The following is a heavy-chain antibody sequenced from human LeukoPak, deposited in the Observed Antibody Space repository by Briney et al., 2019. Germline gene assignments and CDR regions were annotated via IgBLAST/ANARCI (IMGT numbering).Heavy chain of an antibody. D-gene: IGHD3-9*01. CDR1: GGTFSSYA. CDR3: ARDNTYCDILTGYWSGYYFDY. V-gene: IGHV1-69*01. Sequence: SVKVSCKASGGTFSSYAISWVRQAPGQGLEWTGGIIPIFGTANYAQKFQGRVTITADESTSTAYMELSSLRSEDTAVYYCARDNTYCDILTGYWSGYYFDYWGQGTLVTVSS. CDR2: IIPIFGTA. J-gene: IGHJ4*02.